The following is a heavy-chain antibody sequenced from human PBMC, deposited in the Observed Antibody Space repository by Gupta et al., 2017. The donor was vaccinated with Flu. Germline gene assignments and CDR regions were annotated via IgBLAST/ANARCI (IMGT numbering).Heavy chain of an antibody. Sequence: QVQLQESGPGLVKPSGTLSLTCAVSGGAISSSNWWRWVRQPPGKGLEWIGEIYHSGSTNYNPSLKSRVTISVDKSKNQFSLKLSSVTAADTAVYYCAREFLARHYYYYMDVWGKGTTVTVSS. CDR2: IYHSGST. J-gene: IGHJ6*03. CDR1: GGAISSSNW. D-gene: IGHD6-6*01. V-gene: IGHV4-4*02. CDR3: AREFLARHYYYYMDV.